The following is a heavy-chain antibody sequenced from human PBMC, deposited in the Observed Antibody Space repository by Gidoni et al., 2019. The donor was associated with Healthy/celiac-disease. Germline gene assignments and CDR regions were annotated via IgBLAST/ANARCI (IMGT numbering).Heavy chain of an antibody. D-gene: IGHD2-15*01. Sequence: QVQLQESGPGRVKPSGTLSLTCAVSGGSSSSSNWWSWGRQPPGKGLEWIGEIYHSGSTNYNPSLKRRVTISVDKSKNQFSLKLSSVTAADTAVYYCARVLGPLVDYFDYWGQGTLVTVSS. CDR3: ARVLGPLVDYFDY. V-gene: IGHV4-4*02. CDR2: IYHSGST. CDR1: GGSSSSSNW. J-gene: IGHJ4*02.